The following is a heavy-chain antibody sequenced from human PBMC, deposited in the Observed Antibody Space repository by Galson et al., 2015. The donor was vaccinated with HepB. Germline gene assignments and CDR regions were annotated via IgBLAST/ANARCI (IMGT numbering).Heavy chain of an antibody. Sequence: LRLSCAASGFTVSSNYMSWVRQAPGKGLEWVSVIYSGGSTYYADSVKGRFTISRDNSKNTLYLQMNSLRAEDTAVYYCARPNPSWYFDLWGRGTLVTVSS. CDR2: IYSGGST. V-gene: IGHV3-66*02. CDR3: ARPNPSWYFDL. J-gene: IGHJ2*01. CDR1: GFTVSSNY. D-gene: IGHD1-14*01.